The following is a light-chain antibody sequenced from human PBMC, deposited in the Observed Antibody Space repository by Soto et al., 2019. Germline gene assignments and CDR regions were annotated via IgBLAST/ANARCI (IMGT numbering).Light chain of an antibody. CDR3: SSFTSSSTQV. V-gene: IGLV2-14*02. CDR1: SSDVGAYNL. CDR2: EVN. Sequence: QSVLTQPASVSGSPGQSITISCTGTSSDVGAYNLVSWYQHHPGKAPKVLIYEVNKRPSGVSNRFSGSKSANTASLTISGLQADDEADYYCSSFTSSSTQVFGGGTKLTVL. J-gene: IGLJ3*02.